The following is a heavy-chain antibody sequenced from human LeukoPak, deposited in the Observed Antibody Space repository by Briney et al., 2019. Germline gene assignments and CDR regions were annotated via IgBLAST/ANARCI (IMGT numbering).Heavy chain of an antibody. D-gene: IGHD3-10*01. CDR2: INHSGST. Sequence: SETLSLTCAVYGGSFSGYYWSWIRQPPGKGLEWIGEINHSGSTNYNPSLKSRVTISVDTSKNQFSLKLSSVNAADTAVYYCARARVNYYGSGTYNYWGQGTLVTVSS. J-gene: IGHJ4*02. V-gene: IGHV4-34*01. CDR1: GGSFSGYY. CDR3: ARARVNYYGSGTYNY.